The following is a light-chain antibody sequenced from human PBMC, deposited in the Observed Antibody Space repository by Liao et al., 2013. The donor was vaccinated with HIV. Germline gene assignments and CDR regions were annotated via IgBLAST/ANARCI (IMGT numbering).Light chain of an antibody. CDR2: QDT. J-gene: IGLJ3*02. Sequence: SDELTQPSSVSVSPGQTATITCSGDELGYKYASWYQQRPGQSPVLVIYQDTKRPSGIPERFSGSNSGSTATLTISGTQAMDEADYYCQAWDSSTASLVFGGGTKLTVL. CDR1: ELGYKY. CDR3: QAWDSSTASLV. V-gene: IGLV3-1*01.